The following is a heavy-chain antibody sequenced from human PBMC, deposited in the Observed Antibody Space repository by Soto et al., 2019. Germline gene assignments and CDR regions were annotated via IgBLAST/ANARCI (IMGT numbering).Heavy chain of an antibody. J-gene: IGHJ4*02. D-gene: IGHD1-1*01. CDR3: ARDHDFSFDY. V-gene: IGHV3-48*01. CDR2: ITSGGNTI. CDR1: GFTFSTYT. Sequence: GGSLRLSCAASGFTFSTYTMNWVRQAPGKGLEWVAYITSGGNTIYYADSVKGRFTISRDNAKNSLYLQMDSLRAEDTAVFYCARDHDFSFDYWGQGTLVTVSS.